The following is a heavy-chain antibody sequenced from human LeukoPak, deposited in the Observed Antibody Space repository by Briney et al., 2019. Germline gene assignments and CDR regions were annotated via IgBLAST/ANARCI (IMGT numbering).Heavy chain of an antibody. CDR3: ARRGTCYYGMDV. CDR2: INHSGST. J-gene: IGHJ6*04. CDR1: GGSFSGHY. V-gene: IGHV4-34*01. Sequence: SETLSLTCAVYGGSFSGHYWSWIRQPPGKGLEWIGEINHSGSTNYNPSLKSRVTISVDTSKNQFSLKLSSVTAADTAVYYCARRGTCYYGMDVWGKGTTVTVSS.